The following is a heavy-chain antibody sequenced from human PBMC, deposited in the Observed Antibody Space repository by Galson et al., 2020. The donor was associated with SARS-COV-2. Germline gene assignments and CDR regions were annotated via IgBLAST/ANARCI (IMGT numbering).Heavy chain of an antibody. CDR1: GYTFTSYY. Sequence: ASVKVSCKASGYTFTSYYMHWVRQAPGQGLEWMGIINPSGGSTSYAQKFQGRVTMTRDTSTSTVYMEMSSLRSEDTAVYYCASETDPVGYYDYVWGSYRYQTPISYYYYGMDVWGQGTTVTVSS. CDR3: ASETDPVGYYDYVWGSYRYQTPISYYYYGMDV. J-gene: IGHJ6*02. CDR2: INPSGGST. D-gene: IGHD3-16*02. V-gene: IGHV1-46*01.